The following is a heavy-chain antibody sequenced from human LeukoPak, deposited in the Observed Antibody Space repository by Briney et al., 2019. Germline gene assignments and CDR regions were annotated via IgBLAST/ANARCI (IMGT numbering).Heavy chain of an antibody. CDR2: IRSKANNYAT. D-gene: IGHD4-11*01. J-gene: IGHJ6*03. CDR3: AKAAWPTTLLYYYYMDV. CDR1: GFTFSGSA. Sequence: GGSLRLSCAASGFTFSGSAMHWVRQACGKGLEWVGRIRSKANNYATAYAVSVKGRFTISRDDSKNTAYLQMNSLRAEDTAVYYRAKAAWPTTLLYYYYMDVWGKGTTVTVSS. V-gene: IGHV3-73*01.